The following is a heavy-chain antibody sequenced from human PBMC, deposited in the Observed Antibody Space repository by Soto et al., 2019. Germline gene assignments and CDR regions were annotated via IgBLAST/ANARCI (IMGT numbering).Heavy chain of an antibody. D-gene: IGHD3-22*01. CDR2: IYYSGYT. J-gene: IGHJ4*02. Sequence: QVQLQESGPGLVKPSETLSLTCTVSGGSMTSYYWSWIRQPPGKRLEWMGYIYYSGYTNYNPPLKSRVTISVDTSKSQFSLEMRSVTAADTAVYYCARDSVGSGYDWGQGTLVNVSS. CDR3: ARDSVGSGYD. V-gene: IGHV4-59*01. CDR1: GGSMTSYY.